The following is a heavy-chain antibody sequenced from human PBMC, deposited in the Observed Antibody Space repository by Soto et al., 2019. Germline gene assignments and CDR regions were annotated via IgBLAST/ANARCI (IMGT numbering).Heavy chain of an antibody. Sequence: SETLSLSCTVSGGSISSSSYYWGWIRQPPGKGLEWIGSIYYSGSTYYNPSLKSRVTISVDTSKNQFSLKLSSVAAADTAVYYCARPTVLNWFDPWGQGTLVTVSS. CDR3: ARPTVLNWFDP. J-gene: IGHJ5*02. CDR1: GGSISSSSYY. CDR2: IYYSGST. D-gene: IGHD4-17*01. V-gene: IGHV4-39*01.